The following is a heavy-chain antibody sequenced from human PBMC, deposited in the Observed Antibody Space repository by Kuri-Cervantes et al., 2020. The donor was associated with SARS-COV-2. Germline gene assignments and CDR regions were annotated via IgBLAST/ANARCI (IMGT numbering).Heavy chain of an antibody. J-gene: IGHJ4*02. D-gene: IGHD6-19*01. CDR1: GFTFSSYE. V-gene: IGHV3-30-3*01. CDR3: ARDSAGTVDY. Sequence: GESLKISCAASGFTFSSYEMNWVRQAPGKGLEWVAVISYDGSNKYYADSVKGRFTISRDNSKNTLYLQMNSLRAEDTAVYYCARDSAGTVDYWGQGTLVTVSS. CDR2: ISYDGSNK.